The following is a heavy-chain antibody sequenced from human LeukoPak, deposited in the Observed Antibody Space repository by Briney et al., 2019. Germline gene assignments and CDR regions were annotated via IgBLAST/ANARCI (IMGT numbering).Heavy chain of an antibody. Sequence: SETLSLTCAVSVYSISSGYYWGWIRQSPGKGLEWIGSIYHSGSTYYNPSLKSRVTISVDTSKNQFSLRLTSVTAADMAVYYCARQEGYSSSWYDYWGQGILVTVSS. CDR2: IYHSGST. V-gene: IGHV4-38-2*01. D-gene: IGHD6-13*01. CDR3: ARQEGYSSSWYDY. CDR1: VYSISSGYY. J-gene: IGHJ4*02.